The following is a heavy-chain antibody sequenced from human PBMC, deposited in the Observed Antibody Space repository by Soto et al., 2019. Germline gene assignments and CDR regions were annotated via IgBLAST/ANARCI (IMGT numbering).Heavy chain of an antibody. V-gene: IGHV4-59*01. J-gene: IGHJ4*02. Sequence: SETLSLTCSVSGGSMRNYYWNWIRQPPGRGLEWIGYVYHSGSTNYNPSLKSRVSMSVDVSRNHFSLTLHSVTAADTAVYFCTSSYSTSSSPDYWGQGTLVTVSS. D-gene: IGHD6-6*01. CDR2: VYHSGST. CDR3: TSSYSTSSSPDY. CDR1: GGSMRNYY.